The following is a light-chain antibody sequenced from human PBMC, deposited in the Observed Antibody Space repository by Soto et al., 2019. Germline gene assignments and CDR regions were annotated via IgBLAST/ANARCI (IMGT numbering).Light chain of an antibody. V-gene: IGKV1-39*01. J-gene: IGKJ4*01. Sequence: DIQMTQSPSSLSASVGDRVTITCRASQSISDYLNWYYQKPGKAPNLLIYGASSLQSGVPSRFSGGGSGTEFTLTINSLQPEDFATYYCQQSHSFPFTFGGGTKVDIK. CDR1: QSISDY. CDR3: QQSHSFPFT. CDR2: GAS.